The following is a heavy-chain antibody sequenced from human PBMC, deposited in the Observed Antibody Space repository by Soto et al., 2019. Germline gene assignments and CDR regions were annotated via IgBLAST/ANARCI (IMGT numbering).Heavy chain of an antibody. Sequence: QVTLKESGPVLVKPTEPLTLTCTVSGFSLSDARVGVNWIRQPPGKALEWLAHIFSNDEKSFSTSLKSRLTVSKDTSKTQVVITMTNMDPVYTATYYCARIDRDARVGYVFIYSEYWGQGTLVTVSS. CDR1: GFSLSDARVG. D-gene: IGHD5-12*01. CDR2: IFSNDEK. CDR3: ARIDRDARVGYVFIYSEY. V-gene: IGHV2-26*01. J-gene: IGHJ4*02.